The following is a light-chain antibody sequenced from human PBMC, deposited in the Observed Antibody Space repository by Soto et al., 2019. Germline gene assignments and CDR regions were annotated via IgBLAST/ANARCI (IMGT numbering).Light chain of an antibody. J-gene: IGLJ2*01. CDR3: SSYAGSTLSVV. CDR1: SSDVGGYNY. V-gene: IGLV2-8*01. Sequence: QSALTQPPSASGSPGQSVTISCTGTSSDVGGYNYVSWYQQHPGKAPKLMIYEVSKRPSGVPDRFSGSKSGNTASLTVSGLQAEDEADYYCSSYAGSTLSVVFGGGTKLTVL. CDR2: EVS.